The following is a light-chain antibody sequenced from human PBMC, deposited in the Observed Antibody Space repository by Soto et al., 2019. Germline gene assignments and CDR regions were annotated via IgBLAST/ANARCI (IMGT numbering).Light chain of an antibody. V-gene: IGLV2-14*01. CDR1: SINIRTYKY. CDR2: EVS. CDR3: SSYTTSNTLVV. Sequence: QSVLTQPASVSGSPGQSITISCTGTSINIRTYKYVSWYQQHPGKAPKLIIYEVSNRPSGVSNRFSGSKSGNTASLTISGLQAEDEADYYRSSYTTSNTLVVFGGGTKLTVL. J-gene: IGLJ2*01.